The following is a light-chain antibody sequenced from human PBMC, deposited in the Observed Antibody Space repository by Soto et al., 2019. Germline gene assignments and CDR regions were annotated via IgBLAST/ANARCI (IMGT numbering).Light chain of an antibody. V-gene: IGLV3-21*04. Sequence: SYELTQPPSVSVAPGKTARITCGGNNIGSKSVYWYQQKPGQAPVPVIYYDSDRPSGIPERFSGSNSGNTATLTISRVEAGDEADYYCQVWDSSSDLVVFGGGTKLTVL. CDR3: QVWDSSSDLVV. CDR2: YDS. CDR1: NIGSKS. J-gene: IGLJ2*01.